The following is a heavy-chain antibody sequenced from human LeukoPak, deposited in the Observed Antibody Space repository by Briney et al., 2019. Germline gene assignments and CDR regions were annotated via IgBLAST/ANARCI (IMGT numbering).Heavy chain of an antibody. Sequence: GGSLRLSCAASGFTFSSYAMSWVRQAPGKGLEWVSAISGSCGSTYYADSVKGRFTISRDNSKNTLYLQMNSLRAEDTAVYYCAKVYYYDSSGYYFFDYWGQGTLVTVSS. CDR2: ISGSCGST. J-gene: IGHJ4*02. CDR3: AKVYYYDSSGYYFFDY. V-gene: IGHV3-23*01. D-gene: IGHD3-22*01. CDR1: GFTFSSYA.